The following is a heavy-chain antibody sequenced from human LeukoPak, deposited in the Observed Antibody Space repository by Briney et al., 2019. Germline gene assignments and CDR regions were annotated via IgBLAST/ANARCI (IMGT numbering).Heavy chain of an antibody. V-gene: IGHV4-39*01. Sequence: SETLSLTCTVSDGSISSRSNYWGWIRPPPGQGLEWIVSIFYGGRTYYNPSLKSRVTISVDTSNNQFSLNPNSVTAADTAVYYCAKYMVATMFDYWGQGTLVTVSS. J-gene: IGHJ4*02. CDR1: DGSISSRSNY. CDR3: AKYMVATMFDY. D-gene: IGHD5-12*01. CDR2: IFYGGRT.